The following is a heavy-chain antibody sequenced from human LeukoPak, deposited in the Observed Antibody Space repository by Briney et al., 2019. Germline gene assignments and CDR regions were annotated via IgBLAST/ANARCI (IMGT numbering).Heavy chain of an antibody. CDR1: VGSISSYY. J-gene: IGHJ4*02. CDR2: IYYSGSTNYNPYSRST. V-gene: IGHV4-59*08. Sequence: PSETLSLTCSVSVGSISSYYWSWIRQPPRKGLEWIGYIYYSGSTNYNPYSRSTNYNPSLKSRLTIPVDATKTQFSPQIFSFTAADTAVYYCARQSRGAAAGNDYGGQGTLVTVS. CDR3: ARQSRGAAAGNDY. D-gene: IGHD6-13*01.